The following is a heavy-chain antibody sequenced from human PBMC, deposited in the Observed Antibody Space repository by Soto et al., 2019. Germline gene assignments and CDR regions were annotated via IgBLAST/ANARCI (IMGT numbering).Heavy chain of an antibody. D-gene: IGHD1-26*01. V-gene: IGHV3-30*04. CDR1: GFTFSSYA. J-gene: IGHJ4*02. Sequence: GSLRLSCAASGFTFSSYAMHWVRQAPGKGLEWVAVVSYDGSNKYYADSVKGRFTISRDNSKNTLYLQMNSLRAEDTAVYYCARDFSYGSYHFDYWGQGTLVTVSS. CDR2: VSYDGSNK. CDR3: ARDFSYGSYHFDY.